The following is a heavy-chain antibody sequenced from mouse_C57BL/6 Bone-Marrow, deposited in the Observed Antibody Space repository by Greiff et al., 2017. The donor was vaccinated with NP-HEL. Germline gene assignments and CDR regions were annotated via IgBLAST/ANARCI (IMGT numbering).Heavy chain of an antibody. CDR3: ARSYPSYSNFLAWFAY. V-gene: IGHV1-72*01. CDR1: GYTFTSYW. D-gene: IGHD2-5*01. Sequence: QVQLQQPGAELVKPGASVKLSCKASGYTFTSYWMHWVKQRPGRGLEWIGRIDPNSGGTTYNEKFKSKATLTVDKPSSTAYMQLSSLTSEDSAVYYCARSYPSYSNFLAWFAYWGQGTLVTVSA. J-gene: IGHJ3*01. CDR2: IDPNSGGT.